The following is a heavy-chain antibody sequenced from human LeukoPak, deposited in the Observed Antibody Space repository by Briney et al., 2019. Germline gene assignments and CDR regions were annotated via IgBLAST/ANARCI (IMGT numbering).Heavy chain of an antibody. Sequence: GGSLRLSCAASGFTFSSYAMHWVRQAPGKGLEWVAVISYDGSNKYYADSVKGRFTISRDNSKNTLYLQMNSLRAEDTAVYYCAREAVAGTFYYYYYMDVWGKGTTVTVSS. CDR3: AREAVAGTFYYYYYMDV. V-gene: IGHV3-30-3*01. CDR1: GFTFSSYA. J-gene: IGHJ6*03. D-gene: IGHD6-19*01. CDR2: ISYDGSNK.